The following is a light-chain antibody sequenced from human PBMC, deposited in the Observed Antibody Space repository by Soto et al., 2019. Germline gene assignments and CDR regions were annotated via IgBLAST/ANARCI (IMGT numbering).Light chain of an antibody. J-gene: IGLJ1*01. Sequence: QSALTQPASVSGSPGQSITISCTGTSSDVGGYNYVSWYQQHPGKAPKLMIYDVSYRPSGFSNRFSGSKSGNTASLTISGLQAEDAADYYCSSYTSSSTLTFGTGTKLTVL. CDR3: SSYTSSSTLT. V-gene: IGLV2-14*01. CDR1: SSDVGGYNY. CDR2: DVS.